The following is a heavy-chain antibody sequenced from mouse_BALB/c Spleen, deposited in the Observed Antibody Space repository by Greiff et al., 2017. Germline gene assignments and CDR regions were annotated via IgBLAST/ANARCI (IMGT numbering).Heavy chain of an antibody. D-gene: IGHD2-4*01. Sequence: VQLQQSGTVLARPGASVKMSCKASGYTFTSYWMHWVKQRPGQGLEWIGAIYPGNSDTSYNQKFKGKAKLTAVTSTSTAYMELSSLTNEDSAVYYCTGAYDYGYAMDYWGQGTSVTVSS. J-gene: IGHJ4*01. V-gene: IGHV1-5*01. CDR2: IYPGNSDT. CDR1: GYTFTSYW. CDR3: TGAYDYGYAMDY.